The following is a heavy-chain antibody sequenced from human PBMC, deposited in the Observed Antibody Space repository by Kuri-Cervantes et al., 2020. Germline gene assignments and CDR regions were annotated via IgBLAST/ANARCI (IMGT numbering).Heavy chain of an antibody. CDR2: IYYSGST. CDR3: ARDLGVATIRGNWFDP. V-gene: IGHV4-59*01. CDR1: GGSISSYY. D-gene: IGHD5-12*01. Sequence: ESLKISCTVSGGSISSYYWSWIRQPPGKGLEWIGYIYYSGSTNYNPSLKSRVTISVDTPKNQFSLKLSSVTAADTAVYYCARDLGVATIRGNWFDPWGQGTLVTVSS. J-gene: IGHJ5*02.